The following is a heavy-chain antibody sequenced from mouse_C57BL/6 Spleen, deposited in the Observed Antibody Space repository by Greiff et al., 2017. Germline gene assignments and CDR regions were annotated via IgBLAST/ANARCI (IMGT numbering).Heavy chain of an antibody. CDR3: ARWGDYDGFAY. Sequence: VQLQQSGPELVKPGDSVKISCTASGYSFTGYFMNWVMQSHGQSLEWIGRINPYNGDTFYTQKFKGKATLTADTSSNTAHMELRSLTSEDSAVYYSARWGDYDGFAYWGQGTLVTVSA. CDR2: INPYNGDT. CDR1: GYSFTGYF. D-gene: IGHD2-4*01. V-gene: IGHV1-20*01. J-gene: IGHJ3*01.